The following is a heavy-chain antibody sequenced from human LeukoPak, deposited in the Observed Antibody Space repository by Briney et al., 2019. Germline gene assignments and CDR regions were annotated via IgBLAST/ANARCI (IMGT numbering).Heavy chain of an antibody. Sequence: SETLSLTCTVSGGSISSSSYYWGWLRQPPGKGLEWIGEINHSGSTNYNPSLKSRVTISVDTSKNQFSLKLSSVTAADTAVYYCARVLLYYYYGMDVWGQGTTVTVSS. V-gene: IGHV4-39*07. CDR3: ARVLLYYYYGMDV. J-gene: IGHJ6*02. CDR1: GGSISSSSYY. CDR2: INHSGST.